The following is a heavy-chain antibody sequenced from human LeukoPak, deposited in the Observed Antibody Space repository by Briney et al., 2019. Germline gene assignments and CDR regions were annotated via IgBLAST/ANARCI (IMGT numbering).Heavy chain of an antibody. CDR3: ARPPYYDFWSGYYDY. Sequence: SVKVSCKAPGGTFSSYAISWVRQAPGQGLEWMGRIIPILGIANYAQKFQGRVTITADKSTSTAYMELSSLRSEDTAVYYCARPPYYDFWSGYYDYWGQGTLVTVSS. CDR2: IIPILGIA. J-gene: IGHJ4*02. V-gene: IGHV1-69*04. CDR1: GGTFSSYA. D-gene: IGHD3-3*01.